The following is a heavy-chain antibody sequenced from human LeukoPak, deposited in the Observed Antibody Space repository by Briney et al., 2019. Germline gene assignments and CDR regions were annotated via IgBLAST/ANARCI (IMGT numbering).Heavy chain of an antibody. J-gene: IGHJ6*04. CDR3: AELGITMIGGV. V-gene: IGHV3-48*04. CDR2: ISSSGNTI. CDR1: GFTFSSYG. D-gene: IGHD3-10*02. Sequence: GSLRLSCAASGFTFSSYGMSWVRQAPGKGLEWVSYISSSGNTIYYADSVKGRFTISRDNAKNSLYLQMNSLRAEDTAVYYCAELGITMIGGVWGKGTTVTISS.